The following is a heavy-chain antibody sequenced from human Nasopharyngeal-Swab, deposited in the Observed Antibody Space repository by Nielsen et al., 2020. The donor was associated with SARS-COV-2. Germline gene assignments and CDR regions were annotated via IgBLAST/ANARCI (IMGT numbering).Heavy chain of an antibody. CDR1: GFTFSDYY. CDR3: AREGDYYDSSGYFHYFDY. V-gene: IGHV3-11*04. J-gene: IGHJ4*02. D-gene: IGHD3-22*01. CDR2: ISSSGSTT. Sequence: GESLKISCAASGFTFSDYYMSWIRQAPGKGLEWVSYISSSGSTTYYADSVKGRFTISRDNAKNSLYLQMNSLRAEDTAVYYCAREGDYYDSSGYFHYFDYWGQGTLVTVSS.